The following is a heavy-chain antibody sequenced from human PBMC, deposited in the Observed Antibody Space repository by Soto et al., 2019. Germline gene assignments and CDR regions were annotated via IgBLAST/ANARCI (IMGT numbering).Heavy chain of an antibody. Sequence: TGGSLRLSCAASGFTFSSYDMHWVRQATGKGLEWVSAIGTAGDTYYPGSVKGRFTISRENAKNSLYLQMNSLRAEDTAVYYCARVNYDILTGPLGMDVWGQGTTVTVSS. CDR2: IGTAGDT. J-gene: IGHJ6*02. CDR3: ARVNYDILTGPLGMDV. CDR1: GFTFSSYD. V-gene: IGHV3-13*01. D-gene: IGHD3-9*01.